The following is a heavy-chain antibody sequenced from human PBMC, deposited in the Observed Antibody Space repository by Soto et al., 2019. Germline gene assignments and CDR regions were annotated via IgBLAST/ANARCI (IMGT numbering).Heavy chain of an antibody. CDR2: IIPIFGTA. D-gene: IGHD3-10*01. V-gene: IGHV1-69*06. J-gene: IGHJ5*02. CDR1: GGTFSSSA. CDR3: AREDGTMVRGVMVWFAP. Sequence: GASVKVSCKASGGTFSSSAITWGRQAPGQGLEWMGGIIPIFGTANYAQKFQGRVTITADKSTSTAYMELSSLRSEDTAVYYCAREDGTMVRGVMVWFAPWARGTLVPVSS.